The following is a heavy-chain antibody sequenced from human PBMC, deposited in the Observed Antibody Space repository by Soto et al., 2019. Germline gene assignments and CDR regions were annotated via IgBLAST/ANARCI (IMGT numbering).Heavy chain of an antibody. CDR2: IYSGGST. CDR3: ARSLYYYDSSGSGIDAFDI. Sequence: PGGSLRLSCAASGFTVSSNYMSWVRQAPGKGLEWVSVIYSGGSTYYADSVKGRFTISRDNSKNTLYLQMNSLRAEDTAVYYCARSLYYYDSSGSGIDAFDIWGQGTMVTVSS. V-gene: IGHV3-66*01. D-gene: IGHD3-22*01. CDR1: GFTVSSNY. J-gene: IGHJ3*02.